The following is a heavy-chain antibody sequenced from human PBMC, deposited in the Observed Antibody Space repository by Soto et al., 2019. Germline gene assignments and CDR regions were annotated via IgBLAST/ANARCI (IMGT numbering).Heavy chain of an antibody. J-gene: IGHJ3*02. CDR3: ARGMYGSGSYYIGDAFDM. CDR2: IYRGGDT. Sequence: HPGGSLRLSCAVSVFTVSDNYVNWVRQAPGKGLEWVSVIYRGGDTFYADSVKGRFTISRDNSKNTLYLQMNSLRAEDTAVYYCARGMYGSGSYYIGDAFDMWGQGTMVTVSS. V-gene: IGHV3-53*01. D-gene: IGHD3-10*01. CDR1: VFTVSDNY.